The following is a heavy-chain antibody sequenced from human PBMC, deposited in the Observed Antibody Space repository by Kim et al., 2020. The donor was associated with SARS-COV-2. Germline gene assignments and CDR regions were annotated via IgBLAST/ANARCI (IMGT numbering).Heavy chain of an antibody. J-gene: IGHJ4*02. CDR2: ISSSSSYI. Sequence: GGSLRLSCAASGFTFSSYSMNWVRQAPGKGLEWVSSISSSSSYIYYADSVKGRFTISRDNAKNSLYLQMNSLRAEDTAVYYCARDSGSTRQYYDYVWGSYRYSYYFDYWGQGTLVTVSS. CDR3: ARDSGSTRQYYDYVWGSYRYSYYFDY. CDR1: GFTFSSYS. V-gene: IGHV3-21*01. D-gene: IGHD3-16*02.